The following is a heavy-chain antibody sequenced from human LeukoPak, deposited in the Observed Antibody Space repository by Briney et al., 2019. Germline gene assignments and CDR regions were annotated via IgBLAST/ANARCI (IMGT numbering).Heavy chain of an antibody. J-gene: IGHJ3*02. CDR3: ARERKKDIVVVPAARTLSVYAFQI. D-gene: IGHD2-2*01. V-gene: IGHV4-61*02. Sequence: SQTLSLTCTVSGGSISSGSYYWSWIRQPAGKGLEWIGRIYTSGNTNYSPSLKSRVTISVDTSKNQFSLRLSSVTAADTAVYYCARERKKDIVVVPAARTLSVYAFQIWGQGTTVTVSS. CDR1: GGSISSGSYY. CDR2: IYTSGNT.